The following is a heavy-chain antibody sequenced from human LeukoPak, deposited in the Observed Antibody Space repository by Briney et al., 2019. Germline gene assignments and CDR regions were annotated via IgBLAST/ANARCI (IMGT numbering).Heavy chain of an antibody. CDR1: GFTFSSYS. CDR2: ISSSSSTI. D-gene: IGHD1-26*01. V-gene: IGHV3-48*01. Sequence: GGSLRLSCAASGFTFSSYSMNWVRQAPGKGLEWVSYISSSSSTIYYADSVKGRFTISRDNAKNSLYLQMNSLRAEDTAVYYCAILAGGIVGATKGGGYWGQGTLVTVSS. CDR3: AILAGGIVGATKGGGY. J-gene: IGHJ4*02.